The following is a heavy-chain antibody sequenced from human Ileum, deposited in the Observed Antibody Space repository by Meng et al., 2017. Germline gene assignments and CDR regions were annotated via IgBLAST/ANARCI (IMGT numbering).Heavy chain of an antibody. CDR1: GLTVSTNH. Sequence: GGSLRLSCVPSGLTVSTNHMGWVRQAPGKGLDWISLIYISGNTYYADSVKGRFTISRDSDKNTLYLQMNSMRDEDTAVYYCARVMVKYYIDYWGQGTMVTVSS. V-gene: IGHV3-66*02. CDR2: IYISGNT. CDR3: ARVMVKYYIDY. D-gene: IGHD3-22*01. J-gene: IGHJ4*02.